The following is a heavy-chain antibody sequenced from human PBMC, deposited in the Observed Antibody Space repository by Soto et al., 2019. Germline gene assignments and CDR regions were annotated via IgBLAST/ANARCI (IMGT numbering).Heavy chain of an antibody. Sequence: PGGSLRLSCAASGFTFGTYGMHWVRQAPGKGLEWVAVIWFDGSNKYYTESVKGRFTISRDNPKNTLYLQMNSLRAEDTAVYYCARGLTRDSVGLLWFGESDYYYYYMDVWGKGTTVTVSS. V-gene: IGHV3-33*01. D-gene: IGHD3-10*01. CDR3: ARGLTRDSVGLLWFGESDYYYYYMDV. J-gene: IGHJ6*03. CDR2: IWFDGSNK. CDR1: GFTFGTYG.